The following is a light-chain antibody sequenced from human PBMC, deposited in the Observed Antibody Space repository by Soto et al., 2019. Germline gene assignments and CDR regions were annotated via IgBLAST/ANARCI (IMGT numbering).Light chain of an antibody. CDR1: SSDVGGYNY. J-gene: IGLJ1*01. Sequence: QSVLTQPPSASGSPGQSVAISCTGTSSDVGGYNYVSWYQQHPGKAPKLMIYEVNKRPSGVPDRFSGSKSGNTASLPVSVLQAEDEADYYCSSYAGSSNVFGTGTKVTVL. CDR2: EVN. CDR3: SSYAGSSNV. V-gene: IGLV2-8*01.